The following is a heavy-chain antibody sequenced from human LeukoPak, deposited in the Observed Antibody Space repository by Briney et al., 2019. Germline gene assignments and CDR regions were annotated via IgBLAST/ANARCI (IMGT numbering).Heavy chain of an antibody. CDR2: ISSSSSYI. CDR3: ARGRYDILGRDYFDY. V-gene: IGHV3-21*01. J-gene: IGHJ4*02. D-gene: IGHD3-9*01. Sequence: GGSLRLSCAASGFTFSSYSMNWVRQAPGKGLEWVSSISSSSSYIYYADSVKGRFTISRDNAKNSLYLQMNSLRAEDTAVYYCARGRYDILGRDYFDYWGQGTLVTVSS. CDR1: GFTFSSYS.